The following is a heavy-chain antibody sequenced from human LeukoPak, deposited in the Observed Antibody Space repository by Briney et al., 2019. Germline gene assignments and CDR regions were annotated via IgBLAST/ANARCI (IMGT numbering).Heavy chain of an antibody. CDR2: IRQDGSEQ. CDR3: AKERREWSSFDY. J-gene: IGHJ4*02. CDR1: GFTFNTYW. D-gene: IGHD3-3*01. V-gene: IGHV3-7*03. Sequence: GGSLRLSCAASGFTFNTYWMSWVRQAPGKGLEWVANIRQDGSEQYYVDSVKGRFTISRDNAKRSLFLQMNSLRAEDTAIYYCAKERREWSSFDYWGQGTLVTVSS.